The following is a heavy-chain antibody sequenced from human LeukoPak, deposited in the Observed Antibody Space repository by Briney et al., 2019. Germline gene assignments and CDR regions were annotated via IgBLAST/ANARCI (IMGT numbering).Heavy chain of an antibody. D-gene: IGHD3-16*02. CDR2: IRYDGTDK. J-gene: IGHJ6*03. CDR1: GFIFSNND. V-gene: IGHV3-30*02. Sequence: GGSLRLSCAASGFIFSNNDMYWVRQAPGKGLEWVAFIRYDGTDKYYADSVKGRFVISRDNSKNTLYLLMNSLRAEDTAMYFCAKDRSYYMDVWGKGTTVTVSS. CDR3: AKDRSYYMDV.